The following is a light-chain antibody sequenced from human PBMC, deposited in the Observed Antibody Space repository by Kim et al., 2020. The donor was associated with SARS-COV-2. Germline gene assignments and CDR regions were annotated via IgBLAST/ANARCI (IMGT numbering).Light chain of an antibody. J-gene: IGKJ2*02. Sequence: SAAVRDTVTITCRTSQGISNYLNWYQQKPGKAPKRLIYAAYTLQSGVPARFSGSGSGTDFSLTLTNLHPEDSATYYCQQCYAAPWTFGQGTKLEI. CDR2: AAY. CDR3: QQCYAAPWT. V-gene: IGKV1-39*01. CDR1: QGISNY.